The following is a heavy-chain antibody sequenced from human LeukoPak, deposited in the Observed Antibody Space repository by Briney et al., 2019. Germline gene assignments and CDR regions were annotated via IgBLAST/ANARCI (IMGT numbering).Heavy chain of an antibody. CDR1: GFTFSNYD. CDR3: EGYYYDSSGFYFDY. J-gene: IGHJ4*02. V-gene: IGHV3-30*03. CDR2: IAYDGSNK. D-gene: IGHD3-22*01. Sequence: SLRLSCAASGFTFSNYDMHWVRQAPGKGLEWVAVIAYDGSNKYYVDSVKGRFTISRDNSKNTLYPQMNSLRVEDTAVYYCEGYYYDSSGFYFDYWGQGTLVTVSS.